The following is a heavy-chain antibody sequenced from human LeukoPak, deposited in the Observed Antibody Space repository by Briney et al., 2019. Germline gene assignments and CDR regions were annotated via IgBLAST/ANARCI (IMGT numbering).Heavy chain of an antibody. CDR2: IYYSGST. J-gene: IGHJ5*02. D-gene: IGHD3-22*01. CDR3: ARHVRYYDRSSYPYYIDP. Sequence: KPSETLSLTCTVSGGSISSSSYCWGWIRQPPGKGLEWIGSIYYSGSTYYNPSLKSRVTISVDTSKNQFSLKLSSVTAADTAVYYCARHVRYYDRSSYPYYIDPWGQGTLVTVSS. V-gene: IGHV4-39*01. CDR1: GGSISSSSYC.